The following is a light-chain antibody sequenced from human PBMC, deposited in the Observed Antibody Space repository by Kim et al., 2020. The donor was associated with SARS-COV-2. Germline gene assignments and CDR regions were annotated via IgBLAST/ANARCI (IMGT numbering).Light chain of an antibody. CDR2: QDS. V-gene: IGLV3-1*01. CDR3: QAWDSSTYVV. Sequence: VAPGQQASITCSGDKLGDKYACWYQQKPGQSPVLVIYQDSKRPSGIPERFSGSNSGNTATLTISGTQAMDEADYYCQAWDSSTYVVVGGGTQRPS. J-gene: IGLJ2*01. CDR1: KLGDKY.